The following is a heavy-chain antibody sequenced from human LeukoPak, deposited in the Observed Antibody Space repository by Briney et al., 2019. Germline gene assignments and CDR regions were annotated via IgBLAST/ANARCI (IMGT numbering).Heavy chain of an antibody. CDR1: GYTFTGYY. D-gene: IGHD6-19*01. CDR2: INPNSGGT. Sequence: ASVKVSCKASGYTFTGYYMHWVRQAPGQGLEWMGWINPNSGGTNYAQEFQGRVTMTRDTSISTAYMELSRLRSDDTAVYYCARDLGSSGWEGADYWGQGTLVTVSS. J-gene: IGHJ4*02. CDR3: ARDLGSSGWEGADY. V-gene: IGHV1-2*02.